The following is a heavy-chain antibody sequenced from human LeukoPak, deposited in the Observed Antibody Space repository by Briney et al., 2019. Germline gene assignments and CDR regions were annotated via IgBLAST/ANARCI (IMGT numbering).Heavy chain of an antibody. CDR3: AKDPRVGSRVATPCH. CDR1: GFTFSNYA. V-gene: IGHV3-23*01. Sequence: GGSLRLSCAASGFTFSNYALSWVRQAPGKGLEWVSAISGSGGSTYYADSVKGRFTISRDNSKSTLFLQMNSLRAEDTAVYYCAKDPRVGSRVATPCHWGQGTLVTVSS. D-gene: IGHD5-24*01. J-gene: IGHJ4*02. CDR2: ISGSGGST.